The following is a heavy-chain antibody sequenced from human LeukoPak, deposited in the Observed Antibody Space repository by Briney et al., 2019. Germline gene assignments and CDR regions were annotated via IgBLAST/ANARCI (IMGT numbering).Heavy chain of an antibody. V-gene: IGHV3-7*01. J-gene: IGHJ6*03. CDR1: GFTFSNYW. Sequence: GGSLRLSCAASGFTFSNYWMSWVRQAPGKGLEWVANIKQDGSEKYYVDSVKGRFTISRDNAKNSLYLQMNSLRAEDTAVYYCARRLPAANYYYYMDVWGKGTTVTVSS. CDR3: ARRLPAANYYYYMDV. D-gene: IGHD2-2*01. CDR2: IKQDGSEK.